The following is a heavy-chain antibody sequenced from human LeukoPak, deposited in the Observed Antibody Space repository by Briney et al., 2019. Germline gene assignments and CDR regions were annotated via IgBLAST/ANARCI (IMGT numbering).Heavy chain of an antibody. J-gene: IGHJ6*02. D-gene: IGHD6-13*01. V-gene: IGHV3-30*18. CDR3: AKDPTFDIAAAPTGGMDV. CDR2: ISYDGSNK. CDR1: GFTFSSYG. Sequence: GGSLRLSRAASGFTFSSYGMHWVRQAPGKGLEWVAVISYDGSNKYYADSVKGRFTISRDNSKNTLYLQMNSLRAEDTAVYYCAKDPTFDIAAAPTGGMDVWGQGTTVTVSS.